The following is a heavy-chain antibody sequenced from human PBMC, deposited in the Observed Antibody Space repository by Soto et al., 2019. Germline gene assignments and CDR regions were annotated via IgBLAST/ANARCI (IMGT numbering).Heavy chain of an antibody. CDR1: GFTFSSYA. J-gene: IGHJ6*02. CDR2: ISYDGSNK. Sequence: QVQLVESGGGVVQPGRSLRLSCAASGFTFSSYAMHWVRQAPGKGLEWVAVISYDGSNKYYADSVKGRFTISRDNSKNTLYLQMNSLRAEDTAVYYCARDIAYCSSTSCRDHHYYYGMDVWGQGTTVTVSS. V-gene: IGHV3-30-3*01. D-gene: IGHD2-2*01. CDR3: ARDIAYCSSTSCRDHHYYYGMDV.